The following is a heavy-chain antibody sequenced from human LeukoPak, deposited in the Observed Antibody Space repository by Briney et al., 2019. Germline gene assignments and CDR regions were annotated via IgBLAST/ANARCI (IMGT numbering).Heavy chain of an antibody. CDR1: GGSISSYY. Sequence: SETLSLTCTVSGGSISSYYWRWIRQPAGKGLEWIGRIYTSGSTNYNPSLKSRVTMSGDTSKNQFSLKLSSVSAADTAVYYCSRVVVAQLGGNWFDPWGQGTLVTVSP. J-gene: IGHJ5*02. V-gene: IGHV4-4*07. CDR2: IYTSGST. CDR3: SRVVVAQLGGNWFDP. D-gene: IGHD2-15*01.